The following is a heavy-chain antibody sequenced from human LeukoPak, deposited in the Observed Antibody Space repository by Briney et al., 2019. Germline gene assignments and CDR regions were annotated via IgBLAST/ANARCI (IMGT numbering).Heavy chain of an antibody. D-gene: IGHD2-21*02. Sequence: GASVKVSCKASGYTFIGYYMHWVRQAPGQGLEWMGWINPNSGGTNYAQKFQGRVTMTRDTSISTAYMELSGLRSDDTAVYYCARDRVTLTTFQYDWFDPWGQGTLVTVSS. CDR3: ARDRVTLTTFQYDWFDP. CDR2: INPNSGGT. CDR1: GYTFIGYY. V-gene: IGHV1-2*02. J-gene: IGHJ5*02.